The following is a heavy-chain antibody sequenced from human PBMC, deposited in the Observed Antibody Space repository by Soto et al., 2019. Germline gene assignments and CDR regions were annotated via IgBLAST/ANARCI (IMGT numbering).Heavy chain of an antibody. V-gene: IGHV4-30-2*01. CDR2: IYHSGIT. CDR3: ARSVFWSGYPSFDY. J-gene: IGHJ4*02. D-gene: IGHD3-3*01. Sequence: PSETLSLTCAVSGGSISSGCYSWSWIRQPPGKGLEWIGYIYHSGITYYNPSLKSRVTISVDRSKNQFSLKLSSVTAEDTAVYYCARSVFWSGYPSFDYWGQGTLVTVSS. CDR1: GGSISSGCYS.